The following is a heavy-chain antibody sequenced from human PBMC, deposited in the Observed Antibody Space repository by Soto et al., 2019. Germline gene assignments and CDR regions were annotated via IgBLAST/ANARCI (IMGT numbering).Heavy chain of an antibody. D-gene: IGHD1-26*01. J-gene: IGHJ4*02. V-gene: IGHV4-31*03. CDR2: IYYSGST. Sequence: QVQLQESGPGLVKPSQTLSLTCTVSGGSISSGGYYWSWIRQHPGKGLEWIGYIYYSGSTYYNPSLKSRVTISVDTSKNQFSLKLSSVTAADTAVYYCARDLRPPTRATSYFDYWGQGTLVTVSS. CDR3: ARDLRPPTRATSYFDY. CDR1: GGSISSGGYY.